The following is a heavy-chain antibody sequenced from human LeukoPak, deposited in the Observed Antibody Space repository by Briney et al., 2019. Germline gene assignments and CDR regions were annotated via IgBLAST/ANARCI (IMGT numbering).Heavy chain of an antibody. CDR1: AGTFSSYA. CDR2: IIPIFGTA. Sequence: SVKVSCKASAGTFSSYAISWVRQPPGQGLEWMGGIIPIFGTANYAQKFQGRVTITPDESTSTAYMELSSLRSEDTAVYYCAVWFGELSPFDYWGEGTLVTVSS. CDR3: AVWFGELSPFDY. J-gene: IGHJ4*02. V-gene: IGHV1-69*13. D-gene: IGHD3-10*01.